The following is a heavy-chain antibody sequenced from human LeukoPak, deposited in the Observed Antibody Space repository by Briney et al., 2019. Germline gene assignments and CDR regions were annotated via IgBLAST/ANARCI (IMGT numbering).Heavy chain of an antibody. J-gene: IGHJ4*02. CDR1: GYTLTNYY. CDR2: INPSGGTT. D-gene: IGHD3-22*01. V-gene: IGHV1-46*01. Sequence: GASVKVSCKASGYTLTNYYMQWVRQAPGQGLDWMGLINPSGGTTGYAQKFQGRVTMARDTSTSTVYMELSRVRYADMAVHYCARGYYYDSSAGPSEYWGQGTLVTVSS. CDR3: ARGYYYDSSAGPSEY.